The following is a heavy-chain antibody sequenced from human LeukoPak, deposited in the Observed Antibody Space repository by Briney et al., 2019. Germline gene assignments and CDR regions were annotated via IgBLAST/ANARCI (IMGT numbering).Heavy chain of an antibody. V-gene: IGHV4-59*01. Sequence: SETLSLTCTVSGGSISSYYWSWIRQPPGKGLEWIGYIYYSGSTNYNPSLKSRVTVSVDTSKNQFSLKLSSVTAADTAVYYCARGECSGGSCYLGPFDYWGQGTLVTVSS. J-gene: IGHJ4*02. CDR1: GGSISSYY. D-gene: IGHD2-15*01. CDR2: IYYSGST. CDR3: ARGECSGGSCYLGPFDY.